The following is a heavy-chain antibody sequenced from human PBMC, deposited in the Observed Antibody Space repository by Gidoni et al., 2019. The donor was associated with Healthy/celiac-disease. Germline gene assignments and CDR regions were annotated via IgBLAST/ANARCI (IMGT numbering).Heavy chain of an antibody. CDR1: GFTFSSYG. D-gene: IGHD3-3*01. J-gene: IGHJ6*03. CDR3: AKQSPPYYDFWSGSHYHMDV. V-gene: IGHV3-30*18. CDR2: ISYDGSNK. Sequence: QVQLVESGGGVVQPGRSLRLSCAASGFTFSSYGMHWVRQAPGKGLEWVAVISYDGSNKYYADSVKGRFTISRDNSKNTLYLQMNSLRAEDTAVYYCAKQSPPYYDFWSGSHYHMDVWGKGTTVTVSS.